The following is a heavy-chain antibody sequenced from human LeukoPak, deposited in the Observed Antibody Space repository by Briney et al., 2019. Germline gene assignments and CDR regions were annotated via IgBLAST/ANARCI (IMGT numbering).Heavy chain of an antibody. Sequence: PGGSLRLSCAASGFTFSSSTMNWVRRAPGKGLEWVSSISSSSSYIYYADSVKGRFAISRDNAKNSLYLQMNSLRAEDTAVYYCARDLEYSYAPIWGQGTLVTVSS. CDR2: ISSSSSYI. V-gene: IGHV3-21*01. J-gene: IGHJ4*02. CDR3: ARDLEYSYAPI. D-gene: IGHD5-18*01. CDR1: GFTFSSST.